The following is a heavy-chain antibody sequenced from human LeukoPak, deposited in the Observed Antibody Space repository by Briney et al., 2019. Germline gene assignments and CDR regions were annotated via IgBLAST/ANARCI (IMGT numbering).Heavy chain of an antibody. V-gene: IGHV3-23*01. CDR2: ISGSGGST. Sequence: GGSLRLSCAASGFTFSSYAMSWVRQAPGKGLEWVSAISGSGGSTYYADSVKGRFTISRDNSKNTLYLQMNSLRAEDTAVYYCAKGYCSSTSCPVDYWGQGTLVTVSS. D-gene: IGHD2-2*01. J-gene: IGHJ4*02. CDR1: GFTFSSYA. CDR3: AKGYCSSTSCPVDY.